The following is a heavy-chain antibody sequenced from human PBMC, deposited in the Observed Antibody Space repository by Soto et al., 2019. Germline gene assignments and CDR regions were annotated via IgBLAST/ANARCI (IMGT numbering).Heavy chain of an antibody. V-gene: IGHV3-23*01. CDR3: AKDTLFSSSWNPFDY. CDR2: ISGSGGST. D-gene: IGHD6-13*01. J-gene: IGHJ4*02. CDR1: GFTFSSYA. Sequence: GGSLRLSCAASGFTFSSYAMSWVRQAPGKGLEWVSAISGSGGSTYYADSVKGRFTISRDNSKNTLYLQMNSLRAEDTAVYYCAKDTLFSSSWNPFDYWGQGTLVTVSS.